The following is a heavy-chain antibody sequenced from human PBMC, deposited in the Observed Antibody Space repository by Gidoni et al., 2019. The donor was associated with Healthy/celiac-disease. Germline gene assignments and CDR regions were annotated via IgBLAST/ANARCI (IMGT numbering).Heavy chain of an antibody. CDR2: IIPILGIA. Sequence: QVQLVQSGAEVKKPGSSVKVSCKASGGTFSSYTLSWVRQAPGQGLEWMGRIIPILGIANYAQKFQGRVTITADKSTSTAYMELSSLRSEDTAVYYCARDGGEGTKIDFWSGYYLQYWGQGTLVTVSS. V-gene: IGHV1-69*04. D-gene: IGHD3-3*01. CDR1: GGTFSSYT. CDR3: ARDGGEGTKIDFWSGYYLQY. J-gene: IGHJ4*02.